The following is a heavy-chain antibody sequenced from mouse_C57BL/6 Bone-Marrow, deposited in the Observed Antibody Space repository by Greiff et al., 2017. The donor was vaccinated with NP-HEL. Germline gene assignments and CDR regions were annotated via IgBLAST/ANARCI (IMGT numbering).Heavy chain of an antibody. Sequence: VQLQQSGTELVKPGASVKISCKASGYTFTDYYMNWVKQSHGKSLEWIGDINPNNGGTSYNQKFKGKATLTVDKSSSTAYMELRSLTSEDSAVYYCARSFITTVVDSYYFDYWGQGTTLTVSS. V-gene: IGHV1-26*01. D-gene: IGHD1-1*01. CDR1: GYTFTDYY. CDR2: INPNNGGT. J-gene: IGHJ2*01. CDR3: ARSFITTVVDSYYFDY.